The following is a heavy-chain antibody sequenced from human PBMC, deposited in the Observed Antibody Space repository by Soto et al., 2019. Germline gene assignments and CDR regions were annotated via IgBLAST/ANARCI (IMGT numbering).Heavy chain of an antibody. Sequence: ASVKVSCTASVYTFSNFYIHWVRQAPGQGLEWMGLINPSGGSTAYAQRFQGRVTMTRDTSTSTVYMELSSLRSEDTAVYYCTRATYSSGWYVIWYWGHGTLVTVSS. CDR1: VYTFSNFY. CDR3: TRATYSSGWYVIWY. V-gene: IGHV1-46*03. J-gene: IGHJ4*01. D-gene: IGHD6-19*01. CDR2: INPSGGST.